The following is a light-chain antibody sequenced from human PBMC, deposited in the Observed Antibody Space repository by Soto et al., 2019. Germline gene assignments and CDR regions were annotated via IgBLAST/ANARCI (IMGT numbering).Light chain of an antibody. J-gene: IGKJ2*01. CDR2: GAS. Sequence: EIVMTQSPATLSVSPGERATLSCRASQSVSRNLAWYQQKPGQAPRLLIYGASTRATGIPARFSGSGSGTEFTLTISSLQSADFAVYYCQQYNNWPSYTFGHGTKLEIK. CDR3: QQYNNWPSYT. CDR1: QSVSRN. V-gene: IGKV3-15*01.